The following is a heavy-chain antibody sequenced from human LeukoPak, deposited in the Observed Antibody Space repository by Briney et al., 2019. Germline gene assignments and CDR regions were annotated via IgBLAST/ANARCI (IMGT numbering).Heavy chain of an antibody. J-gene: IGHJ4*02. CDR3: VKASEHYDS. D-gene: IGHD3-3*02. Sequence: GGSLRLSCSASGFTFSTYGMHWVRQGPGKGLEQVAAISTNGGITVYADSVKGRFTISRDNSKNTLYLQISGLRAADTAVYYCVKASEHYDSWGQGTLVTVSS. CDR1: GFTFSTYG. CDR2: ISTNGGIT. V-gene: IGHV3-64D*06.